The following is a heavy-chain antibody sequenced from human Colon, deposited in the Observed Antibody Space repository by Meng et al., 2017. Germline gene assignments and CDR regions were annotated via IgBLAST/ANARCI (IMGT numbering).Heavy chain of an antibody. CDR2: IDSSRSI. J-gene: IGHJ4*02. CDR3: AGGPWELDY. CDR1: GGAVSSGSHY. V-gene: IGHV4-61*01. Sequence: QAEVHEPGPGLVSPSETLSLTCACPGGAVSSGSHYWSWIRQPPGKGLEWIGYIDSSRSINYYPSLKSRVTMSVDTSKNQFTLNLSSVTAADTAVYYCAGGPWELDYWGQGTLVTVSS. D-gene: IGHD1-26*01.